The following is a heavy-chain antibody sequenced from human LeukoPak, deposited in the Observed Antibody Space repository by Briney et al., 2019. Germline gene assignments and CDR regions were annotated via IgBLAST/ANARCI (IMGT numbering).Heavy chain of an antibody. CDR3: ARGGSQFDH. CDR1: GASITHDY. Sequence: SETLSLTCSVSGASITHDYWRWIRQTPEKGLEWIAYIQYSGSTFYNPSLRSRVTISLDTSKNQFSLKLASVTAADTAVYYCARGGSQFDHWGQGALVTVSS. D-gene: IGHD5-12*01. J-gene: IGHJ4*02. CDR2: IQYSGST. V-gene: IGHV4-59*01.